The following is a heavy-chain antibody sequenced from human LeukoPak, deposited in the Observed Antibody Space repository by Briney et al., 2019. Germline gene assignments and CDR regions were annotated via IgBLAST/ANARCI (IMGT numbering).Heavy chain of an antibody. CDR3: AEGGIAAPDSAYYYYGVDV. CDR1: GGTFSSYA. D-gene: IGHD6-6*01. J-gene: IGHJ6*02. Sequence: SVKASCKASGGTFSSYAISWVRQAPGQGLEWMGRIIPILGIANYAQKFQGRVTITADKSTSTAYMELSSLRSEDTAVYYCAEGGIAAPDSAYYYYGVDVWGQGTTVTVSS. CDR2: IIPILGIA. V-gene: IGHV1-69*04.